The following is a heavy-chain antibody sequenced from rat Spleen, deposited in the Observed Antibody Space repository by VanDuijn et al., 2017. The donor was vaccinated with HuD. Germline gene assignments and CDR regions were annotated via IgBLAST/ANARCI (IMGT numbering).Heavy chain of an antibody. CDR3: ARSFSYVMDA. CDR2: INSAGST. J-gene: IGHJ4*01. Sequence: EVHLQESGPGLVKPSQSLSLTCSVTGYSIISSYRWNWIRKFPGNKLEWMGYINSAGSTNYNPSLRSRISIARDTSKNQFFLQLTSVTAEDTATYYCARSFSYVMDAWGQGASVTVSS. V-gene: IGHV3-3*01. CDR1: GYSIISSYR.